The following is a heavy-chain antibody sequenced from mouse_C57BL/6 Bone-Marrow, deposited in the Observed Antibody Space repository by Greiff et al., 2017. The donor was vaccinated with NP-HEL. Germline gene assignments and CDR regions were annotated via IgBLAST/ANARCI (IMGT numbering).Heavy chain of an antibody. Sequence: EVQLQQSGAELVRPGASVKLSCTASGFNIKDDYMHWVQQSPEQGLEWIGWIDPENGDTEYASKFQGKATITADTSSNTAYLQLSSLTSEDTAVYYCTAYYYGSSSFAYWGQGTLVTVSA. V-gene: IGHV14-4*01. D-gene: IGHD1-1*01. CDR1: GFNIKDDY. CDR3: TAYYYGSSSFAY. CDR2: IDPENGDT. J-gene: IGHJ3*01.